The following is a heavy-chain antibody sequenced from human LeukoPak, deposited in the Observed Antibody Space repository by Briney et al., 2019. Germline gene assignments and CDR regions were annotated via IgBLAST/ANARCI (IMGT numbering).Heavy chain of an antibody. CDR3: AQSYSVGWYHFDY. V-gene: IGHV3-21*04. Sequence: PGGSLRLSCVVSGFTVSSSYMSWVRQAPGKGLEWVSSINSDSNYIYYADSVQGRFTISRDNAKNSLYLQMNSLRAEDTAVYYCAQSYSVGWYHFDYWGQGTLVTVSS. CDR2: INSDSNYI. J-gene: IGHJ4*02. D-gene: IGHD6-19*01. CDR1: GFTVSSSY.